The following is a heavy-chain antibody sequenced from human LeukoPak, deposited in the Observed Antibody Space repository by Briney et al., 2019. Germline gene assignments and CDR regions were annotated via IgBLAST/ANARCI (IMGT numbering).Heavy chain of an antibody. CDR3: AKDQVHSSGWLSDYYYGMDV. J-gene: IGHJ6*02. V-gene: IGHV3-21*04. CDR2: ISSSSSYI. D-gene: IGHD6-19*01. CDR1: GFTFSSYR. Sequence: KPGGSLRLSCAASGFTFSSYRMNWVRRAPGKGLEWVSSISSSSSYIYYADSVKGRFTISRDNAKNSLYLQMNSLRTEDTALYYCAKDQVHSSGWLSDYYYGMDVWGQGTTVTVSS.